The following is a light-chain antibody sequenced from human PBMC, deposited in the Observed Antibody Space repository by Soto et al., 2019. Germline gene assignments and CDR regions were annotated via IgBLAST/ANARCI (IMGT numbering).Light chain of an antibody. V-gene: IGLV2-14*03. CDR2: DVT. Sequence: QSALTQPASVSGSPGQSITISCTGTSSDVGGYNYVSWYQQHPGKAPKLMIYDVTSRPSGVSNRFSCSKSGNTASLTISGLQAEDEAHYYCSSYTTSSTWVFGGGTKVTFL. J-gene: IGLJ3*02. CDR1: SSDVGGYNY. CDR3: SSYTTSSTWV.